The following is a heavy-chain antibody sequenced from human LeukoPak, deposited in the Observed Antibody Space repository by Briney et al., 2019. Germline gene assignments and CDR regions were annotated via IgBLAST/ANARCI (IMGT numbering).Heavy chain of an antibody. CDR1: GFTFSSYG. D-gene: IGHD3-22*01. CDR3: TRVLHKRNYDSSTYYGY. CDR2: IRYDGTNK. V-gene: IGHV3-30*02. Sequence: PGGSLRLSCPASGFTFSSYGMHWVRQAPGKGLEWVTFIRYDGTNKYYADSVKGRFAISRDNSKNTLYLQMNSLRAEDTAVYYCTRVLHKRNYDSSTYYGYWGQGTLVTVSS. J-gene: IGHJ4*02.